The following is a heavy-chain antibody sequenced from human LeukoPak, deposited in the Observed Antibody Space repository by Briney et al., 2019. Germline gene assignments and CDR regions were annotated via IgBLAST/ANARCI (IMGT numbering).Heavy chain of an antibody. V-gene: IGHV1-46*01. J-gene: IGHJ4*02. CDR2: INPSGGST. D-gene: IGHD6-13*01. Sequence: ASVKDSCKASGYTFTSYYMHWVRQAPAQGLEWMGIINPSGGSTSYAQKFQGRVTMTRDMSTSTVYMELSSLRSEDTAVYYCARDATLAAEGDYWGQGTLVTVSS. CDR3: ARDATLAAEGDY. CDR1: GYTFTSYY.